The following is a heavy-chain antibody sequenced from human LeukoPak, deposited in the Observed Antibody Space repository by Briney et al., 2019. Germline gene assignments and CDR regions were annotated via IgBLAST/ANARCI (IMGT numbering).Heavy chain of an antibody. J-gene: IGHJ4*02. D-gene: IGHD3-16*01. CDR2: INPNSGGT. CDR3: ARAKAPLPLGY. V-gene: IGHV1-2*02. Sequence: ASVKVSCKASGYTFTSYGISWVRQAPGQGLEWMGWINPNSGGTNYAQKFQGRVTMTRDTSISTAYMELSRLRSDDTAVYYCARAKAPLPLGYWGQGTLVTVSS. CDR1: GYTFTSYG.